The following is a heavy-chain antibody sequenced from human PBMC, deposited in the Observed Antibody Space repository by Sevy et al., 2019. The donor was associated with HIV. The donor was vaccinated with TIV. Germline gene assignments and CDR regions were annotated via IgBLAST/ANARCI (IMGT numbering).Heavy chain of an antibody. V-gene: IGHV3-23*01. CDR3: AKGCHSDYFVADTLDI. D-gene: IGHD3-22*01. CDR2: ICGGDGST. Sequence: GGSLRLSCAASGFRFSSFAMIWVRQAPGKGLEWVSEICGGDGSTYYADSVKGRFTISRDNSKNTVYLQMSSLRAEDTALYYCAKGCHSDYFVADTLDIWGQGTMVTVS. J-gene: IGHJ3*02. CDR1: GFRFSSFA.